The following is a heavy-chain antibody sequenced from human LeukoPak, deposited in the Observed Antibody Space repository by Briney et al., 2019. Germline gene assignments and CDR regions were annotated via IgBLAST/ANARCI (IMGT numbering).Heavy chain of an antibody. CDR3: AREKIGYYDGSGRGWFDP. CDR2: VYTSGST. V-gene: IGHV4-61*02. Sequence: SETLSLTCTVSGSSISTDYSRSWIRQPAGKGLEWIGRVYTSGSTNYNPSLKSRVTISVDTSKKQFSLKLSSVTAADTAVYYCAREKIGYYDGSGRGWFDPWGQGTLVTVSS. J-gene: IGHJ5*02. CDR1: GSSISTDY. D-gene: IGHD3-22*01.